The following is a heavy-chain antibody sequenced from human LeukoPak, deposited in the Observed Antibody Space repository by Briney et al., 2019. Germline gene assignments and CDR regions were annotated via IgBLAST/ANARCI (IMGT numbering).Heavy chain of an antibody. V-gene: IGHV4-38-2*01. CDR3: ARGGYYILTGFDY. CDR2: IYHSGST. J-gene: IGHJ4*02. D-gene: IGHD3-9*01. CDR1: GYSISSGYY. Sequence: PSETLSLTCAVSGYSISSGYYWGWIRQPLGKGLEWIGSIYHSGSTYYNPSLKSRVTISVDTSKNQFSLKLSSVTAADTAVYYCARGGYYILTGFDYWGQGTLVTVSS.